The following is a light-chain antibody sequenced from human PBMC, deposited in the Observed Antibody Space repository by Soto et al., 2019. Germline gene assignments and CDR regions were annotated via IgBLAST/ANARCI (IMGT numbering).Light chain of an antibody. CDR2: AAS. V-gene: IGKV1-39*01. Sequence: DIQMTQSPSSLSASVGDRVTITCRASQSISSYLNWYQQKPGKAPKLLIYAASSLQSGVPSRFSGSGAGTDFALAISSLQPEDFATYCCDRSFSSLLTFGVVAVVE. CDR1: QSISSY. CDR3: DRSFSSLLT. J-gene: IGKJ4*01.